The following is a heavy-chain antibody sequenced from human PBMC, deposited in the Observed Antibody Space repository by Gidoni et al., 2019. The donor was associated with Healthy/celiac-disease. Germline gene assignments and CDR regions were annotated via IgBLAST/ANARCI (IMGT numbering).Heavy chain of an antibody. CDR3: AKEVITGTWSDYYGMDV. J-gene: IGHJ6*02. CDR2: ISYDGSNK. V-gene: IGHV3-30*18. Sequence: QVQLVESGGGVVQPGRSLRLSCAASGFTFSSYGMHWVRQAPGKGLEWVAVISYDGSNKYYADAVKGRFTISRDNSKNTLYLQMNSLRAEDTAVYYCAKEVITGTWSDYYGMDVWGQGTTVTVSS. CDR1: GFTFSSYG. D-gene: IGHD1-7*01.